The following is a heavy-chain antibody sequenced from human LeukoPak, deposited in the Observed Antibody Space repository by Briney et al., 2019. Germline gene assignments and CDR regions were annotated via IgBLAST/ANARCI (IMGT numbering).Heavy chain of an antibody. V-gene: IGHV4-59*01. CDR1: GGSISSSY. D-gene: IGHD3-16*01. CDR2: IYYSGST. CDR3: ARSASGGPFDY. J-gene: IGHJ4*02. Sequence: SETLSLTCIVSGGSISSSYWSCIRQPPGKGLEWIGNIYYSGSTNYNPSLKSRVTISVDMSKNQFSLKLSSVTAADTAVYYCARSASGGPFDYWGQGTLVTVSS.